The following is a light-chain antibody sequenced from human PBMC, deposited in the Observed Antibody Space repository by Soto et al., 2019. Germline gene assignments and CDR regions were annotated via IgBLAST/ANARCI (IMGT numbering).Light chain of an antibody. CDR2: GAS. V-gene: IGKV3-15*01. CDR1: QSVRSN. Sequence: EIVMTQSPAALSESPGERATLFCRASQSVRSNFLAWYQQKPGQAPRLLIYGASTRATGVTGRFSGSGSGTEFTLTISSLQSEDFAVYYCQQYSAWPLTFGGGTKVEIK. CDR3: QQYSAWPLT. J-gene: IGKJ4*01.